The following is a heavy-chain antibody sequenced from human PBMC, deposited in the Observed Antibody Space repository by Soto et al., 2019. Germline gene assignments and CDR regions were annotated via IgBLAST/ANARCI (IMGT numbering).Heavy chain of an antibody. CDR3: ASWGSSDQDAFDI. CDR2: IYYSGST. D-gene: IGHD3-16*01. Sequence: QVQLQESGPGLVKPSETLSLTCTVSGGSISSYYWSWIRQPPGKGLEWIGYIYYSGSTNYNPSLKSRVTISVDTSKNQFSLKLSSVTAADTAVYYCASWGSSDQDAFDIWGQGTMVTVSS. J-gene: IGHJ3*02. CDR1: GGSISSYY. V-gene: IGHV4-59*08.